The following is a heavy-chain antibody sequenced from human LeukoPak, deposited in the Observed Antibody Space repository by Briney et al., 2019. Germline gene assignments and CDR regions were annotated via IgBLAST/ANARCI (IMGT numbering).Heavy chain of an antibody. CDR3: ARGSVWSGYFF. V-gene: IGHV3-7*05. D-gene: IGHD3-3*01. Sequence: GGSLRLSCAASGYSFKTYWMSCVCAALGRGLEWVANIKEDGSEGFYVDSVKGRFNISRDNAKNSLYLQMNSLRAEDTAVYYCARGSVWSGYFFWGQGTLVTVSS. CDR2: IKEDGSEG. J-gene: IGHJ4*02. CDR1: GYSFKTYW.